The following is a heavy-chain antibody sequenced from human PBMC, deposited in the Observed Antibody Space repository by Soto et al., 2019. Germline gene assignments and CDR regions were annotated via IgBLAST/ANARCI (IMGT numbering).Heavy chain of an antibody. Sequence: GESLKISCKGSGYNFTNYWIGWVRQMPGKGLEWMGIIYPGDSDTKYNPSFQGQVTISADKSITTTYLQWSSLKASDTAIYYSAASIFYYGMDVWGQGTTVTVS. CDR3: AASIFYYGMDV. CDR2: IYPGDSDT. J-gene: IGHJ6*02. V-gene: IGHV5-51*01. CDR1: GYNFTNYW.